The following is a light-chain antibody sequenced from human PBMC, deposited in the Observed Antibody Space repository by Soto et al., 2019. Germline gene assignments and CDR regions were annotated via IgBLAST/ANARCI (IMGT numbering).Light chain of an antibody. CDR1: SSDVGGYNY. CDR3: SSYPSSNTYV. CDR2: DVS. J-gene: IGLJ1*01. Sequence: QSVLTQPASVSGSPGQSITISCTGTSSDVGGYNYVSWYQQHPGKAPKLMIYDVSNRPSGVSNRFSGSKSGNTASLTISGLQAEDEVNYYCSSYPSSNTYVFGTWTKVTVL. V-gene: IGLV2-14*01.